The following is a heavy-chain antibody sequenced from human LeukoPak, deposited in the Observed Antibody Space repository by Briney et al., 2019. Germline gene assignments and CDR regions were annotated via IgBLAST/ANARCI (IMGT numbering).Heavy chain of an antibody. CDR3: TTVSREDSSSDY. D-gene: IGHD6-13*01. CDR2: IKSKTDGGTT. V-gene: IGHV3-15*01. Sequence: EGSLRLSCAASGFTFSNVWMSWVRQAPGEGLEWVGRIKSKTDGGTTDYAAPVKGRFTISRDDSKNTLFLQMNGLKIRDTAVYYCTTVSREDSSSDYWGQGTLVTVSS. CDR1: GFTFSNVW. J-gene: IGHJ4*02.